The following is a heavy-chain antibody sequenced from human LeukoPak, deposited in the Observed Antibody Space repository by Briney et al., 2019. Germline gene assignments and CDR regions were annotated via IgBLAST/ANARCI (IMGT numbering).Heavy chain of an antibody. CDR2: IYHSGST. J-gene: IGHJ4*02. CDR3: ARLYYYESSGYWNYFDY. D-gene: IGHD3-22*01. CDR1: GGSFSGYY. Sequence: SETLSLTCAVYGGSFSGYYWSWIRQPPGKGLEWIGYIYHSGSTYYNPSLKSRVTISVDTSKNQFSLKLSSVTAADTAMYYCARLYYYESSGYWNYFDYWGQGTLVTVSS. V-gene: IGHV4-34*09.